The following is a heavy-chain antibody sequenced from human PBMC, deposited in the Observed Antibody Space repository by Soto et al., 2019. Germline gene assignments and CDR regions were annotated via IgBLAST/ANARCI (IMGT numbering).Heavy chain of an antibody. CDR3: AKDLDYGGNSDLFAP. CDR1: GYSFTNYW. CDR2: IYPGDSDT. V-gene: IGHV5-51*01. Sequence: PGESLKISCKASGYSFTNYWIGWVRQMPGKGLELMGIIYPGDSDTRYSPSFQGQVIISADKSITTAYLQWSSLKASDTAMYYCAKDLDYGGNSDLFAPWGQGTLVTVSS. J-gene: IGHJ5*02. D-gene: IGHD4-17*01.